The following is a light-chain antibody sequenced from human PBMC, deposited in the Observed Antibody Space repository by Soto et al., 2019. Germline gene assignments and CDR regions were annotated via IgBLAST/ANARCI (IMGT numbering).Light chain of an antibody. CDR3: QQGQNWPLT. Sequence: EIVMTQSPATLSLSPGERAALSCRASQSINSKLAWYQQKPGQPPRLLIYGASTRATGVPARCAGSESGSEFTLTISELQAEDVAVCYCQQGQNWPLTFGQGTRLEI. CDR1: QSINSK. CDR2: GAS. V-gene: IGKV3-15*01. J-gene: IGKJ2*01.